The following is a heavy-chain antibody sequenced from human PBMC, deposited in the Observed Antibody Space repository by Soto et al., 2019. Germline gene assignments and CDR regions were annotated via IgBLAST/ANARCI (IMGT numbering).Heavy chain of an antibody. V-gene: IGHV5-51*01. CDR1: GYTFTNYW. Sequence: GESLKISCKGSGYTFTNYWIGWVRQMPGKGLEWMGIIYPGDSDTKYNPSCQGQVTISADKSITTTYLQWSSLKASDTAIYYCAASIFYYGMDVWGQRTTVTVSS. J-gene: IGHJ6*02. CDR2: IYPGDSDT. CDR3: AASIFYYGMDV.